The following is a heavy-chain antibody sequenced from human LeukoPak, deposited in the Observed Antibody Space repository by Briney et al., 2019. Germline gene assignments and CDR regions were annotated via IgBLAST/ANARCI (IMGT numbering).Heavy chain of an antibody. CDR1: GGSISSGGYY. CDR3: ARGSYDILTGYIV. V-gene: IGHV4-31*03. J-gene: IGHJ4*02. Sequence: SETLSLTCTVSGGSISSGGYYWSWIRQHPGKGLEWIGYIYYSGSTYYNPSLKSRVTISVDTSKNQFPLKLSSVTAADTAVYYCARGSYDILTGYIVWGQGTLVTVSS. D-gene: IGHD3-9*01. CDR2: IYYSGST.